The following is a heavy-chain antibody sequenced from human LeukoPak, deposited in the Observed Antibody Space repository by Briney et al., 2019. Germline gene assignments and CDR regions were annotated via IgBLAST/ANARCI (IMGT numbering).Heavy chain of an antibody. J-gene: IGHJ4*02. D-gene: IGHD6-13*01. CDR1: GFTFSSYS. V-gene: IGHV3-21*01. CDR3: ARGMYSSSWYADY. Sequence: KPRGSLRLSCAASGFTFSSYSMNWVRQAPGKGLEWVSSISSSSSYIYYADSVKGRFTISRDNAKNSLYLQMNSLRAEDTAVYYCARGMYSSSWYADYWGQGTLVTVSS. CDR2: ISSSSSYI.